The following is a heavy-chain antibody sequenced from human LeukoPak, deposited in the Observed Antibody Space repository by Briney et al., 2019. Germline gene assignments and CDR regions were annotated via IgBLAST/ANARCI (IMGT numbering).Heavy chain of an antibody. V-gene: IGHV3-30*02. CDR3: AKDGSWSCTD. CDR2: IAHHGNNK. Sequence: GGSLRLSCAASGFTFSSSAMHWVRQGPGKGLEWVAYIAHHGNNKYYADCVKGRFTISRDNSKGSLYLQMNSLRADDTAVYYCAKDGSWSCTDWGQGTLVRVSS. CDR1: GFTFSSSA. D-gene: IGHD2-8*02. J-gene: IGHJ4*02.